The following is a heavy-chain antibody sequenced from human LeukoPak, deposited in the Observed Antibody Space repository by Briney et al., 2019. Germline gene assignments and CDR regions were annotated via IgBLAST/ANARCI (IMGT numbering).Heavy chain of an antibody. CDR1: GETLTELS. V-gene: IGHV1-24*01. D-gene: IGHD3-22*01. J-gene: IGHJ4*02. CDR3: ATALMIAVGGEGYYFDY. Sequence: ASVSVSCTVSGETLTELSIHGVRQAPGKRREWGGGFYPEDGETIYAQKFQGRVTMTEDTSTDTAYMELSSLRSEDTAVYYCATALMIAVGGEGYYFDYWGQGTLVTVPS. CDR2: FYPEDGET.